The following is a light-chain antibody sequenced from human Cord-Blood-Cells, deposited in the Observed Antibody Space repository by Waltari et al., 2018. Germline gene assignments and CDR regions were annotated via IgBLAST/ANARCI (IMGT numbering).Light chain of an antibody. Sequence: EIVMTQSPATLPVSPGERATLSCRASQSVSSNLAWYQQKPGQAPRPLIYGASTRATGIPARFSGSGSGTEFTLTISSLQSEDFAVYYCQQYNNWPYSFGQGTKLEIK. CDR3: QQYNNWPYS. V-gene: IGKV3-15*01. CDR2: GAS. J-gene: IGKJ2*03. CDR1: QSVSSN.